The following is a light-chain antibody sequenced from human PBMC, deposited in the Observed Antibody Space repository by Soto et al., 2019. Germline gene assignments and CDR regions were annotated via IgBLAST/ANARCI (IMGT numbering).Light chain of an antibody. V-gene: IGKV1-5*01. CDR3: QQFHSFPWT. Sequence: DIQITQSPSTLSASAGDRFTVTFRASQTIHSFLAWYQQKAGKAPKLLIYDASNLESGVPSRFSGSGSGTEFTLTVSSLQPDDFATFYCQQFHSFPWTFGQGTKVDIK. J-gene: IGKJ1*01. CDR1: QTIHSF. CDR2: DAS.